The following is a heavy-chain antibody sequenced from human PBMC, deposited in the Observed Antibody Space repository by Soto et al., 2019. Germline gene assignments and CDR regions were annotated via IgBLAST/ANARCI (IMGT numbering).Heavy chain of an antibody. D-gene: IGHD3-3*01. CDR1: GGSISSGGYY. V-gene: IGHV4-31*03. Sequence: QVQLQESGPGLVKPSQTLSLTCTVSGGSISSGGYYWSWIRQHPGKGLEWIGYLYYSGSTYYNPPLNSRVTISLDTSKNHSRPKLSSVTVANTAVYYYASIILSAQGEFSDWGQGTLVTVSS. J-gene: IGHJ4*02. CDR2: LYYSGST. CDR3: ASIILSAQGEFSD.